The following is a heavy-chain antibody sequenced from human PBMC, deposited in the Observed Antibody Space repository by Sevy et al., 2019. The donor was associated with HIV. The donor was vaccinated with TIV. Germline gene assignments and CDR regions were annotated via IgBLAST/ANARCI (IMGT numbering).Heavy chain of an antibody. V-gene: IGHV3-30-3*01. CDR1: GFTFSSYA. Sequence: GGSLRLSCAASGFTFSSYAMNWVRQAPGKGLEWVAFISYDGSNKYYADSVKGRFTISRDNSNKTLYLQMHGLRVEETAGYYCASGGYYGSGSNDGNYFDYWGQGTVVTVSS. J-gene: IGHJ4*02. D-gene: IGHD3-10*01. CDR2: ISYDGSNK. CDR3: ASGGYYGSGSNDGNYFDY.